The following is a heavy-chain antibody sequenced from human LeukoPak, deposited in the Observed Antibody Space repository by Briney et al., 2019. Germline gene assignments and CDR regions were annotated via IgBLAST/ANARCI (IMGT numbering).Heavy chain of an antibody. CDR1: GFTFSSYP. D-gene: IGHD1-26*01. V-gene: IGHV3-30-3*01. J-gene: IGHJ4*02. CDR3: AKDAQGLVGSYYYLHYFDY. CDR2: ISSDGSNK. Sequence: GRSLRLSCAASGFTFSSYPMHWVRRAPGKGLEWVAVISSDGSNKYYADSVKGRFTISRDNSKNTLYLQMNSLRAEDTAVYYCAKDAQGLVGSYYYLHYFDYWGQGTLVTVSS.